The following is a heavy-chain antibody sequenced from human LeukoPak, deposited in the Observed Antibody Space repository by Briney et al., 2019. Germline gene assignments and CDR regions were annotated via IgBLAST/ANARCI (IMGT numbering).Heavy chain of an antibody. D-gene: IGHD3-16*01. CDR3: AKDWDQDLDYVWGSYTPLDY. Sequence: PGGSLRLSCAASGFTFSSYGMHWVRQAPGKGLEWVAVISYDGSNKYYADSVKGRFTISRDNSKNTLYLQMNSLRAEDTAVYYCAKDWDQDLDYVWGSYTPLDYWGQGTLVTVSS. CDR2: ISYDGSNK. J-gene: IGHJ4*02. V-gene: IGHV3-30*18. CDR1: GFTFSSYG.